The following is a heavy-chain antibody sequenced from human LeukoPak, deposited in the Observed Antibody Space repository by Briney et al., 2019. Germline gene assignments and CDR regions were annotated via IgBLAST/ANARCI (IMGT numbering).Heavy chain of an antibody. CDR3: GRDLFMIVVPGQNVLDY. D-gene: IGHD3-22*01. CDR1: GFTFSTYG. CDR2: IWYDGSNK. V-gene: IGHV3-33*01. J-gene: IGHJ4*02. Sequence: GGALRLSCAASGFTFSTYGMHWVRQAPGKGLQWVAVIWYDGSNKYYADSVKGRFTISRDNSKNTLYLQMNSLRAEDTAVYYCGRDLFMIVVPGQNVLDYWGQGTLVTVSS.